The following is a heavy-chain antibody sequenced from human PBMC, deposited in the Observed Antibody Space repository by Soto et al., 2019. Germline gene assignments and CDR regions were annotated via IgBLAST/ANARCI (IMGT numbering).Heavy chain of an antibody. J-gene: IGHJ4*02. CDR1: GFTFSSYA. V-gene: IGHV3-23*01. D-gene: IGHD2-2*01. Sequence: GGSLRLSCSPPGFTFSSYAMRWVLQAPGKGLEWVSAISGSGGSTYYADSVKGRFTISRDKAKNSLYLQMNSLRAEHTAVYYCEREPAAATFDYWGQGTLLTDS. CDR2: ISGSGGST. CDR3: EREPAAATFDY.